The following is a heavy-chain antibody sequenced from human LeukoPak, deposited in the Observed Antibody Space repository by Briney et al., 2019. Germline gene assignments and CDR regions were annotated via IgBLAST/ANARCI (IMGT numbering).Heavy chain of an antibody. CDR1: GFTFSDYW. CDR3: AKVSPLGYCSGGSCYQGHYFDY. Sequence: GGSLRLSCAASGFTFSDYWIHWVRQAPGKGLVWVSRINTDGSITNYADSVKGRFSISRDNSKNTLYLQMNSLRAEDTAVYYCAKVSPLGYCSGGSCYQGHYFDYWGQGTLVTVSS. D-gene: IGHD2-15*01. J-gene: IGHJ4*02. V-gene: IGHV3-74*01. CDR2: INTDGSIT.